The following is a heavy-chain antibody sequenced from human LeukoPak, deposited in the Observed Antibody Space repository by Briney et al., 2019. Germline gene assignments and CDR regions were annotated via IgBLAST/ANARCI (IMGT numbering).Heavy chain of an antibody. D-gene: IGHD3-22*01. Sequence: PGGSLRLSCAASGFTFSSYAMSWVRQAPGKGLEWVSGISGSGGSPYYADSVKGRFTISRDNSKNTLCLQMNSLRAEDTAVYYCAKGTRDYYESSGYIFDYWGQGTLVTVSS. J-gene: IGHJ4*02. CDR1: GFTFSSYA. CDR2: ISGSGGSP. CDR3: AKGTRDYYESSGYIFDY. V-gene: IGHV3-23*01.